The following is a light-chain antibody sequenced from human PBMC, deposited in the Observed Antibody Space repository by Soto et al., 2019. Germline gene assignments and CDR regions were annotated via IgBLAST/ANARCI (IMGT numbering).Light chain of an antibody. CDR1: QSVSSSY. V-gene: IGKV3-20*01. Sequence: EIVLTQSPGTLSLSPGXRATLSCRASQSVSSSYLAWYQQKPGQAPRLLIYGASSRATGIPDRFSGSGSGTDFTLTICRLEPEDFAVYYCQQYGSSPPWTFGQGTKVDIK. CDR3: QQYGSSPPWT. J-gene: IGKJ1*01. CDR2: GAS.